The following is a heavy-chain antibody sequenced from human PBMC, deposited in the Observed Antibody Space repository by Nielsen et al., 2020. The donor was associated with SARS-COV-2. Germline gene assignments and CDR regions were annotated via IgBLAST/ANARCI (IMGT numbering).Heavy chain of an antibody. D-gene: IGHD4-17*01. V-gene: IGHV3-30*18. Sequence: GESLKISCAASGFTFSSYGMHWVRQAPGKGLEWVAVISYDGSNKYYADSVKGRFTISRDNSKNTLYLQMNSLRAEDTAVYYCAKGHGDYESDYWGQGTLSPSPQ. CDR1: GFTFSSYG. J-gene: IGHJ4*02. CDR3: AKGHGDYESDY. CDR2: ISYDGSNK.